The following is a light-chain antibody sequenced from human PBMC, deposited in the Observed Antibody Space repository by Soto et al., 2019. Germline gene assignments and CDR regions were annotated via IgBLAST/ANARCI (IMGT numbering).Light chain of an antibody. V-gene: IGKV3-20*01. J-gene: IGKJ5*01. CDR2: GAS. CDR3: HQYGSSPPVT. Sequence: VVLTQSPGTLSLSTGEGATLYCRASQSVGGTFLAWYQQKGGQAPRLLIHGASNRATGIPDRFSGSGSGTDFTLTISRLEPEDFAMYYCHQYGSSPPVTFGQGTRLAIK. CDR1: QSVGGTF.